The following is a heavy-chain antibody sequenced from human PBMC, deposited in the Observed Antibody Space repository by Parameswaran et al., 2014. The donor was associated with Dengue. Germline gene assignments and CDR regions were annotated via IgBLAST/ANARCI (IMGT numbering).Heavy chain of an antibody. J-gene: IGHJ2*01. Sequence: WVRQAPGQGLEWMGWINTNTGNPTYAQGFTGRFVFSLDTSVSTAYLQISSLKAEDTAVYYCARVHCSSTSCNWYFDLWGRGTLVTVSS. V-gene: IGHV7-4-1*02. D-gene: IGHD2-2*01. CDR3: ARVHCSSTSCNWYFDL. CDR2: INTNTGNP.